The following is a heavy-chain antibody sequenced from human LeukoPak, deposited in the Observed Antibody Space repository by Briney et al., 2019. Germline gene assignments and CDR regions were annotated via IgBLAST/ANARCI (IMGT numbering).Heavy chain of an antibody. V-gene: IGHV3-21*01. J-gene: IGHJ4*02. CDR3: VRDMGGWQTYFDY. D-gene: IGHD6-19*01. CDR1: EFTFSNYK. Sequence: KPGGSLRLSCAASEFTFSNYKMNWVRQAPGKGLEWVSSISSSSSYIYYADSVKGRFTISRDNATNSLYLQLNSLRAEDTAVYYCVRDMGGWQTYFDYWGQGTLVTVSS. CDR2: ISSSSSYI.